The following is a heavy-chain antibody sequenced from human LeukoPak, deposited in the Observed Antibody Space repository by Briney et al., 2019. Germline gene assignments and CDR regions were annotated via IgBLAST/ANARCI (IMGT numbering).Heavy chain of an antibody. CDR1: GYSFTSYW. CDR2: IYPGDSDT. D-gene: IGHD6-19*01. V-gene: IGHV5-51*01. Sequence: GGSLRLSCKGSGYSFTSYWIGWVRQMPGKGLEWMGIIYPGDSDTRYSPSFQGQVTISADKSISTAYLQWSSLKASDTAMYYCARLRLGFLWHPNDYWGQGTLVTVSS. CDR3: ARLRLGFLWHPNDY. J-gene: IGHJ4*02.